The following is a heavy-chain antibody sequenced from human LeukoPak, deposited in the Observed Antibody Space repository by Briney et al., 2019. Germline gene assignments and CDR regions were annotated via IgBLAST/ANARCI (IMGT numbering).Heavy chain of an antibody. Sequence: KTSETLSLTCAVYGGSFSGYYWSWIRQPPGKGLEWIGEINHSGSTNYNPSLKSRVTISVGTSKNQFSLKLSSVTAADTAVYYCARGITIFGVVTDYYYYYGMDVWGQGTTVTVSS. D-gene: IGHD3-3*01. V-gene: IGHV4-34*01. CDR2: INHSGST. CDR3: ARGITIFGVVTDYYYYYGMDV. CDR1: GGSFSGYY. J-gene: IGHJ6*02.